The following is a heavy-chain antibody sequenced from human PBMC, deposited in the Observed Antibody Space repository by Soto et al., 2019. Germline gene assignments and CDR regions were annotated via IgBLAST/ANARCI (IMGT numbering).Heavy chain of an antibody. D-gene: IGHD1-20*01. CDR2: IHSDGIST. CDR1: GFTFSSYW. J-gene: IGHJ4*02. V-gene: IGHV3-74*01. Sequence: EVQLVESGGGLVQPGGSLRLSCAASGFTFSSYWMHWVRQAPGKGLVWVSRIHSDGISTTYADSVRGRFTISRDNAKNTLYLQMNSLRAEDTAVYYCARDLRYTIDCWGQGTLVTVS. CDR3: ARDLRYTIDC.